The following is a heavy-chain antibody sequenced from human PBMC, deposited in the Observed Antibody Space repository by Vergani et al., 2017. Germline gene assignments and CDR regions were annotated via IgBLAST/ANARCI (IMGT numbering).Heavy chain of an antibody. V-gene: IGHV1-69*15. J-gene: IGHJ4*02. CDR1: GGTFSTYA. D-gene: IGHD2-15*01. CDR3: ARDRRYCSGGSCYLDY. Sequence: QVQLVQSAAEVKKPGSSVKVSCKAPGGTFSTYAISWVRQAPGQWLEWMGRLIPIFGTTNYAQNFQGRVTITADESTSTAYMELSSLRSEDTAVYYCARDRRYCSGGSCYLDYWGQGTLITVSS. CDR2: LIPIFGTT.